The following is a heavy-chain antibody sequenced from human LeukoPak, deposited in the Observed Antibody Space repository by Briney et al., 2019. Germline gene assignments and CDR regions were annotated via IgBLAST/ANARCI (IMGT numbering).Heavy chain of an antibody. CDR3: AKLGLVLLWFGEFSFDY. CDR2: IRYDGSNK. CDR1: GFTFSSYG. V-gene: IGHV3-30*02. Sequence: QPGGSLRLSCAASGFTFSSYGMHWVRQAPGKGLEWVAFIRYDGSNKYYADSVKGRFTISRDNSKNTLYLQMNSLRAEDTAVYYCAKLGLVLLWFGEFSFDYWGQGTLVTVSS. J-gene: IGHJ4*02. D-gene: IGHD3-10*01.